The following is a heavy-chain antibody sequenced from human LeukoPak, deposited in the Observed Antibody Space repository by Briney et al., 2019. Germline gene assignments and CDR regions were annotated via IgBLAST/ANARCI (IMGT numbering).Heavy chain of an antibody. CDR2: INQSGST. CDR3: ARARETEPMDY. V-gene: IGHV4-34*01. J-gene: IGHJ4*02. Sequence: SETLSLTCAVYGGSFSGYYWTWIRQSPGKGPEWIGEINQSGSTNHNPSLKSRVTISVDTSKNQFSLKMTSMTAADTAINYCARARETEPMDYWSQGTLVTVSS. D-gene: IGHD2-2*01. CDR1: GGSFSGYY.